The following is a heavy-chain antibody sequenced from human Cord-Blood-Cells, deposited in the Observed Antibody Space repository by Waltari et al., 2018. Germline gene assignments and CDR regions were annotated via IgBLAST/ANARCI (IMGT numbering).Heavy chain of an antibody. Sequence: QLQLQESGPGLVKPSETLSLTCTVSGGSISSSSYYWGWIRQPPGKGLEWIGSIYYSGSTYYNPSLKSRCTISGDTSKNQFSLKLSSVTAADTAVYYCARHVRNYDFWSGYYNWFDPWGQGTLVTVSS. CDR3: ARHVRNYDFWSGYYNWFDP. V-gene: IGHV4-39*01. J-gene: IGHJ5*02. CDR2: IYYSGST. CDR1: GGSISSSSYY. D-gene: IGHD3-3*01.